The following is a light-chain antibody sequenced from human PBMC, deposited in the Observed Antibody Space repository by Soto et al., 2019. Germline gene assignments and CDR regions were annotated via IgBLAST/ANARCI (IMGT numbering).Light chain of an antibody. Sequence: EIVLTQSPDTLSLSPGERATLSCRASQSVTSTYLAWFQQKPGQAPRLLIYSASSRAPGIPDRFSGSGSGTDFTLTISRLEPEDFAVYYCQQYGSSSWTFGQGTKV. CDR3: QQYGSSSWT. CDR2: SAS. CDR1: QSVTSTY. J-gene: IGKJ1*01. V-gene: IGKV3-20*01.